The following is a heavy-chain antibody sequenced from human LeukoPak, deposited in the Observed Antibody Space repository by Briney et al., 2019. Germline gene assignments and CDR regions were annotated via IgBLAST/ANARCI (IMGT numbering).Heavy chain of an antibody. CDR1: GFTFSNYD. Sequence: GGSLRLSCAASGFTFSNYDMHWIRQAPGEGLEWVAVISDDGSKKYYVDSVKGRFTISRDNSKNTLDLQMNSLRAEDTAVYYCAKDGQGLTYYFDYWGQGTLVTVSS. V-gene: IGHV3-30*18. CDR3: AKDGQGLTYYFDY. J-gene: IGHJ4*02. D-gene: IGHD3-16*01. CDR2: ISDDGSKK.